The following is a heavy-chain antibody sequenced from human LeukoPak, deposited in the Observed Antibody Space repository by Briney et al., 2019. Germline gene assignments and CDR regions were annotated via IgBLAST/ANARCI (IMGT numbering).Heavy chain of an antibody. D-gene: IGHD3-10*01. CDR3: ARDRGFGELLYWFDP. J-gene: IGHJ5*02. Sequence: SQTLSLTCTVSGGSISSGGYYWSWIRQHPGKGLEGIGYIYYSGSTYYNPSLKSRVTISVDTSKNQFSLKLSSVTAADTAAYYCARDRGFGELLYWFDPWGQGTLVTVSS. CDR1: GGSISSGGYY. V-gene: IGHV4-31*03. CDR2: IYYSGST.